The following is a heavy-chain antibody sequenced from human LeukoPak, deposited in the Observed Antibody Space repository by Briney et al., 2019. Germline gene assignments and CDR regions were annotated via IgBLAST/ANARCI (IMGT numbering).Heavy chain of an antibody. Sequence: TSETLSLTCAVYGGSFSGYYWSWIRQPPGKGLEWIGEINHSGSTNYNPSLKSRVTISVDTSKNQFSLKLSSVTAADTAVYYCARVRDSSSPPFDYWGQGTLVTVSS. CDR2: INHSGST. CDR3: ARVRDSSSPPFDY. V-gene: IGHV4-34*01. D-gene: IGHD6-6*01. CDR1: GGSFSGYY. J-gene: IGHJ4*02.